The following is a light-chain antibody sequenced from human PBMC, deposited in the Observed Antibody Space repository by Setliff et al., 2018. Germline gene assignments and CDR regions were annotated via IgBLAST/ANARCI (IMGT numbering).Light chain of an antibody. CDR1: SSDVGAYNY. J-gene: IGLJ3*02. CDR3: FSYTTSTAWV. CDR2: DAS. Sequence: SALTQPASVSGSPGQSITISCTGTSSDVGAYNYVSWYQQHPGKAPKVMIYDASNRPSGVSNRFSGSKSGNTASLTISGLQADDEADYYCFSYTTSTAWVFGGGTKVTVL. V-gene: IGLV2-14*01.